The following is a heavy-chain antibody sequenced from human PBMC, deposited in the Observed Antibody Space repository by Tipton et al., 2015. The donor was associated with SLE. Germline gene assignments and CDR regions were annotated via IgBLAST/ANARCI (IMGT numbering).Heavy chain of an antibody. CDR1: GGSISSNY. CDR2: IFTTGRT. D-gene: IGHD3-10*01. Sequence: TLSLTCTVSGGSISSNYWSWIRQPPGKGLEWIGYIFTTGRTMYSPSLTSRVTISGDTSKNQVSLRLTSVTAADTAVYYCARLRGLLFAFDIWGQGTMVTVSS. V-gene: IGHV4-4*08. J-gene: IGHJ3*02. CDR3: ARLRGLLFAFDI.